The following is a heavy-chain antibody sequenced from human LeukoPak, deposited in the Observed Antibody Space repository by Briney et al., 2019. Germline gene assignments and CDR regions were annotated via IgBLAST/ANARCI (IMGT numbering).Heavy chain of an antibody. D-gene: IGHD3-3*01. V-gene: IGHV1-69*04. CDR1: GGTFSSYA. Sequence: ASVKVSCKASGGTFSSYAISWVRQAPGQGLEWMERIIPILGIANYAQKFQGRVTITADKSTSTAYMELSSLRSEDTAVYYCARDLGDFWSGSVPWGQGTLVTVSS. CDR3: ARDLGDFWSGSVP. CDR2: IIPILGIA. J-gene: IGHJ5*02.